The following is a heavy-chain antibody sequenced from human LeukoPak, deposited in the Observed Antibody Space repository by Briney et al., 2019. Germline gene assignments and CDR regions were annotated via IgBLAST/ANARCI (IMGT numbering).Heavy chain of an antibody. D-gene: IGHD6-13*01. CDR2: INHSGST. J-gene: IGHJ4*02. CDR3: ARVMYGEQLAHLYYFDY. V-gene: IGHV4-34*01. CDR1: GVSFSPYY. Sequence: SETLSLTCAVYGVSFSPYYWGWIRPPPGKGLEWMGEINHSGSTNYNPSLKSRVTISVDTSKNQFSLRLSSVTAADTDVYDCARVMYGEQLAHLYYFDYWGQGTQVTVSS.